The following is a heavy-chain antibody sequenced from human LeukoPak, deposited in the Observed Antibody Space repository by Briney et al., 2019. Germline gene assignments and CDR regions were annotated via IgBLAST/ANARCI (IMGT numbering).Heavy chain of an antibody. CDR3: ARTMTTVVTSSFDI. V-gene: IGHV5-51*01. CDR2: IYPGDSDT. D-gene: IGHD4-23*01. CDR1: GNSFTNYW. J-gene: IGHJ3*02. Sequence: GESLQISCKGSGNSFTNYWIGWVRQMPGKGLEWMGIIYPGDSDTRYSPSFQGQVTISADKSISTAYLQWCSLKASDTAMYYCARTMTTVVTSSFDIWGQGTMVIVS.